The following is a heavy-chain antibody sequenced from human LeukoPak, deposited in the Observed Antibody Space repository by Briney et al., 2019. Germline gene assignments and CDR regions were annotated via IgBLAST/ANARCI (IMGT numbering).Heavy chain of an antibody. J-gene: IGHJ4*02. V-gene: IGHV4-34*01. CDR2: INHSGST. CDR1: GGSFSGYY. Sequence: PSETQSLTCAVYGGSFSGYYWSWIRQPPGKGLEWIGEINHSGSTNYNPSLKSRVTISVDTSKNQFSLKLSSVTAADTAVYYCARVGVTTPYYWGQGTLVTVSS. CDR3: ARVGVTTPYY. D-gene: IGHD4-17*01.